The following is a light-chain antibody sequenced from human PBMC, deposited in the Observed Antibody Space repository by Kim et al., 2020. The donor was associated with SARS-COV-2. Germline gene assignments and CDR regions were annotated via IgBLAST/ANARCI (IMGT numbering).Light chain of an antibody. CDR1: QSVLYSANNKNY. Sequence: RATINCKSSQSVLYSANNKNYLAWYQQKPGQPPKLLIYWASTRESGVPDRFSGSGSGTDFTLTISSLQAEDVAVYYCQQYYSTPPTFGQGIKV. J-gene: IGKJ1*01. V-gene: IGKV4-1*01. CDR3: QQYYSTPPT. CDR2: WAS.